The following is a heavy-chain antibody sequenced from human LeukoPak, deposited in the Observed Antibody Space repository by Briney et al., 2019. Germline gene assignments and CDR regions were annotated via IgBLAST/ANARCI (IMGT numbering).Heavy chain of an antibody. CDR2: IYWDDDK. Sequence: SGPTLVQPTQTLTLTCTFSGFSLSTSGVGVGWIRQPPGKALEWLAVIYWDDDKRYSPYLKNRLSITKDTSKNQVVLTMTNMDPVDTATYYCAHRPGYCSSTSCYDYWGQGTLVTVSS. D-gene: IGHD2-2*01. J-gene: IGHJ4*02. V-gene: IGHV2-5*02. CDR1: GFSLSTSGVG. CDR3: AHRPGYCSSTSCYDY.